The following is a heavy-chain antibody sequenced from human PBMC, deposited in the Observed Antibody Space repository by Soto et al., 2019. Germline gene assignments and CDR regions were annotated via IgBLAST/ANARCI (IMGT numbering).Heavy chain of an antibody. CDR2: IWYDGSNK. D-gene: IGHD2-15*01. V-gene: IGHV3-33*01. CDR3: LGYCSGGSCFDSGY. CDR1: GFTFSSYG. Sequence: PGGSLRLSCAAYGFTFSSYGMHWVRQAPGKGLEWVAVIWYDGSNKYYADSVKGRFTISRDNSKNTLYLQMNSLRAEDTAVYYCLGYCSGGSCFDSGYWGQGTLVTVSS. J-gene: IGHJ4*02.